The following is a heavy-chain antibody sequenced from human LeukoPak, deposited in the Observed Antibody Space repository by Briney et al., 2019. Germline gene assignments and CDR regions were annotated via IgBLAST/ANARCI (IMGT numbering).Heavy chain of an antibody. D-gene: IGHD6-19*01. CDR2: IYYSGNT. CDR1: GYSISSGYY. CDR3: ARDRLRLLPAFDI. J-gene: IGHJ3*02. Sequence: SETLSLTCTVSGYSISSGYYWGWIRQPPGKGLEWIGSIYYSGNTYYKPSLKSRVTISVDTSKNQFSLKLTSVTAADTAVYYCARDRLRLLPAFDIWGQGTMVTVSS. V-gene: IGHV4-38-2*02.